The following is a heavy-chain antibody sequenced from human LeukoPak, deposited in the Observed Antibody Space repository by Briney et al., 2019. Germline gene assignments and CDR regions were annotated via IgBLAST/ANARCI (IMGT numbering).Heavy chain of an antibody. CDR1: GFTFSSYA. Sequence: GGSLRLSCATSGFTFSSYAMSWVRQAPGKGLEWVSSISGGGETTYYADSAKGRFTISRDNSQNTLYLQMNSLRAEDTAVYYCARDYADYVGYFFFDYWGQGTLVTVSS. V-gene: IGHV3-23*01. CDR2: ISGGGETT. D-gene: IGHD4-17*01. CDR3: ARDYADYVGYFFFDY. J-gene: IGHJ4*02.